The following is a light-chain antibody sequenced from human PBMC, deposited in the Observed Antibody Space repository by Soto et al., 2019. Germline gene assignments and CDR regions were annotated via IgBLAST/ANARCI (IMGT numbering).Light chain of an antibody. Sequence: YAGTQPAWVSVYPAQAVTISCTGTSSDVGGYNYVSWYQQHPGKAPKLMIYEVSNRPSGVSNRFSGSKSGNTASLTISGLQAEDEADYYCSSYTSSSPYVLGTGTKVTAL. CDR3: SSYTSSSPYV. CDR2: EVS. J-gene: IGLJ1*01. CDR1: SSDVGGYNY. V-gene: IGLV2-14*01.